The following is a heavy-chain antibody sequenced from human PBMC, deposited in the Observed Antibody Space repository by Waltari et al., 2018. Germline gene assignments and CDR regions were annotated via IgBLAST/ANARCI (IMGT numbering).Heavy chain of an antibody. V-gene: IGHV4-39*07. CDR2: IYYSGST. Sequence: QLQLQESGPGLVKPSETLFLTCTVSGGSISSSSYYWGWIRQPPGKGLEWIGSIYYSGSTYYNPSLKSRVTISVDTSKNQFSLKLSSVTAADTAVYYCARDPEMDDAFDIWGQGTMVTVSS. CDR3: ARDPEMDDAFDI. D-gene: IGHD2-8*01. CDR1: GGSISSSSYY. J-gene: IGHJ3*02.